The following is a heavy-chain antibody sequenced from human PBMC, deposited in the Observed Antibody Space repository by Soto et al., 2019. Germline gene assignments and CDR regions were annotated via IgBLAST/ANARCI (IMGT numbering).Heavy chain of an antibody. CDR3: ARVTYYDILTGYPPGFRTRYYGMDV. J-gene: IGHJ6*02. V-gene: IGHV1-8*01. CDR2: MNTNSGNT. Sequence: QVQLVQSGAEVKKPGASVKVSCKASGYTFTSYDINWVRQATGQGLEWMGWMNTNSGNTGYAQKFQGRVTMTRNTSISTAYMELSSLRSEDTAVYYCARVTYYDILTGYPPGFRTRYYGMDVWGQGTTVTVSS. D-gene: IGHD3-9*01. CDR1: GYTFTSYD.